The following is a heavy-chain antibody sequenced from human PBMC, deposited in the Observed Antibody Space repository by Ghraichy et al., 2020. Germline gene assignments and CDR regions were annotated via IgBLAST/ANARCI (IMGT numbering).Heavy chain of an antibody. D-gene: IGHD6-13*01. CDR1: GFTFSSYS. J-gene: IGHJ4*02. V-gene: IGHV3-21*01. CDR3: ARGGSSSSWSKGDY. CDR2: ISSSSSYI. Sequence: GGSLRLSCAASGFTFSSYSMNWVRQAPGKGLEWVSSISSSSSYIYYADSVKGRFTISRDNAKNSLYLQMNSLRAEDTAVYYCARGGSSSSWSKGDYWGQGTLVTVS.